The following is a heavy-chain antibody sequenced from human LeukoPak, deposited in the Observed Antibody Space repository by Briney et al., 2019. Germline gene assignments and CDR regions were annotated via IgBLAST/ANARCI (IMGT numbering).Heavy chain of an antibody. CDR2: ISGRGANT. D-gene: IGHD1-14*01. CDR3: AKEDHRIYAFDI. Sequence: GGSLRLSCAASGFIFSDYGMSWVRQAPGKGLEWVSAISGRGANTYYADSVKGRFTISRDNSKNTLYLQMNSLRAEDTAVYYCAKEDHRIYAFDIWGQGTMVSVSS. J-gene: IGHJ3*02. V-gene: IGHV3-23*01. CDR1: GFIFSDYG.